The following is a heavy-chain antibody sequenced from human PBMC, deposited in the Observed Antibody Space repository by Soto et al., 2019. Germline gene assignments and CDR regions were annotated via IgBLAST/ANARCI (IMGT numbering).Heavy chain of an antibody. D-gene: IGHD5-18*01. J-gene: IGHJ4*02. Sequence: SETLSLTCAVSGGSISSGGYSWSWIRQPPGKGLEWIGYIYHSGSTYYNPSLKSRVTISVDRSKNQFSLKLSSVTAEDTAVYYCARGDGDRFDGNGYLARHWGQGTLVTVSS. CDR3: ARGDGDRFDGNGYLARH. CDR1: GGSISSGGYS. V-gene: IGHV4-30-2*01. CDR2: IYHSGST.